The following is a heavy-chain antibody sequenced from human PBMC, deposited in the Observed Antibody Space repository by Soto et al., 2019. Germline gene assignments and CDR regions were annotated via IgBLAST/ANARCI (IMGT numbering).Heavy chain of an antibody. CDR1: GYTFTSYG. D-gene: IGHD1-1*01. CDR2: ISAHNDNT. Sequence: QVHLVQSGAEVKKPGASVKVSWKCSGYTFTSYGTTWVRQAPGQGLEWMGWISAHNDNTDYAQKLQGRVTVTRDPSTGTAYMELTRLRSDETGLYNCARGRYGDSWGQGALLTVSS. V-gene: IGHV1-18*01. CDR3: ARGRYGDS. J-gene: IGHJ5*01.